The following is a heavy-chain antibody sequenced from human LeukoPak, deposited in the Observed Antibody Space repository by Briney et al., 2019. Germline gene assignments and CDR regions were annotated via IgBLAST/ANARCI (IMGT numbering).Heavy chain of an antibody. CDR2: INQDGDEK. J-gene: IGHJ3*02. CDR3: ARSLASSGFGI. CDR1: GFTFSSYW. D-gene: IGHD1-1*01. Sequence: GGSLRLSCEASGFTFSSYWMSWVRQAPGKGLEWVANINQDGDEKYYVDSVRGRFSISRDNGKNSLYLQMNSLRAEDTAVYYCARSLASSGFGIWGQGTMVTVSS. V-gene: IGHV3-7*01.